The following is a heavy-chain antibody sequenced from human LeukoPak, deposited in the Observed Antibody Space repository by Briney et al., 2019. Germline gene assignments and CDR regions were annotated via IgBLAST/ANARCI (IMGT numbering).Heavy chain of an antibody. D-gene: IGHD2/OR15-2a*01. CDR1: DYSISSGYY. CDR2: IYHSGSA. CDR3: STGRRVLLGVDY. Sequence: SETLSLTCAVSDYSISSGYYWGWIRQPPGKGMDWIGTIYHSGSAHYNPSLKSRVTTSVDTSKNQSCLELSSAHAAEPALDYFSTGRRVLLGVDYWGQGTLVTVSS. J-gene: IGHJ4*02. V-gene: IGHV4-38-2*01.